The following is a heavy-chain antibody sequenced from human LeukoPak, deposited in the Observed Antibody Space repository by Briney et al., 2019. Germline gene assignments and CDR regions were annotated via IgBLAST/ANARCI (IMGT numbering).Heavy chain of an antibody. Sequence: GGSLRLSCAASGFTVSSNYMSWVRQAPGKGLEWVSVIYSGGSTYYADSVKGRFTISRDNSKNTLYLQMNSLRAEDTAVYYCARDQGDSSGYTLWGQGTLVTVSS. D-gene: IGHD3-22*01. V-gene: IGHV3-53*01. CDR1: GFTVSSNY. J-gene: IGHJ4*02. CDR2: IYSGGST. CDR3: ARDQGDSSGYTL.